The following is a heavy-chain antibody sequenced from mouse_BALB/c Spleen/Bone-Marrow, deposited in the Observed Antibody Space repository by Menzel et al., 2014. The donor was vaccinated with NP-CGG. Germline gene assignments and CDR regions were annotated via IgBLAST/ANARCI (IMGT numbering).Heavy chain of an antibody. CDR2: IDPANGNT. Sequence: EVQGVESGAELVKPGASVKLSCTASGFNIKDTYMHWVKQRPEQGLEWIGRIDPANGNTKYDPKFQGKATITADTSSNTAYLQLSSLTSEDTAVYYCARNGNYGAWFATGAKGLWSLSLQ. CDR1: GFNIKDTY. D-gene: IGHD2-1*01. J-gene: IGHJ3*01. CDR3: ARNGNYGAWFAT. V-gene: IGHV14-3*02.